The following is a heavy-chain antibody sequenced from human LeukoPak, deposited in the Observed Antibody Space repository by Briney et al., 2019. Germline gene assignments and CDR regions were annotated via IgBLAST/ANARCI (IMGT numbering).Heavy chain of an antibody. J-gene: IGHJ4*02. CDR3: AGDKTLQPFDY. D-gene: IGHD4-11*01. Sequence: ASVKVSCKASGYTFTSYGISWVRQAPGQGLEWMGWISAYNGNTNYAQKLQGSVTMTTDTSTSTAYMELRSLRSDDTAVYYCAGDKTLQPFDYWGQGTLVTVSS. V-gene: IGHV1-18*01. CDR2: ISAYNGNT. CDR1: GYTFTSYG.